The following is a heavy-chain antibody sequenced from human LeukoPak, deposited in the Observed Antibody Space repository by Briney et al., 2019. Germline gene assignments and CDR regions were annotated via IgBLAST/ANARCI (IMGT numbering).Heavy chain of an antibody. Sequence: PSETLSLTCAVYGGSFSGYYWSWIRQPPGKGLEWIGEINHSGSTNYNPSLKSRVTISVDTSKNQFSLKLSSVTAADTAVYYCARGGVWYSGSYYALWVRAFDIWGQGTMVTVSS. CDR1: GGSFSGYY. CDR3: ARGGVWYSGSYYALWVRAFDI. CDR2: INHSGST. J-gene: IGHJ3*02. D-gene: IGHD1-26*01. V-gene: IGHV4-34*01.